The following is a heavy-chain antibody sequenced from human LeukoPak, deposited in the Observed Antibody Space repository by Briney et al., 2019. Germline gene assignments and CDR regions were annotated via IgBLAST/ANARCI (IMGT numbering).Heavy chain of an antibody. D-gene: IGHD1-1*01. CDR1: GGSISSSNW. CDR2: IYHSGST. J-gene: IGHJ4*02. V-gene: IGHV4-4*02. CDR3: ARVNINNWHSCDY. Sequence: PSETLSLTCAVSGGSISSSNWWSWVRQPPGKGLEWIGEIYHSGSTNYNPSLKSRVTIAADKSRNHFSLNLSSVTAADTAVYYCARVNINNWHSCDYWGQGTLVTVSS.